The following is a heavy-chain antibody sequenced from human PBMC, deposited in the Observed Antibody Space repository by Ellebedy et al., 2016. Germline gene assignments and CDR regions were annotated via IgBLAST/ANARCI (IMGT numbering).Heavy chain of an antibody. V-gene: IGHV3-49*04. Sequence: GESLKISXAASGFSFSSYAMSWVRQAPGKGLEWVGFIRSKAYGGTTEYAASVKGRFTISRDDSKSIAYLQMNSLKTEDTAVYYCTTERGDMVIGEYYFDYWGQGTLVTVSS. CDR2: IRSKAYGGTT. CDR3: TTERGDMVIGEYYFDY. D-gene: IGHD3-10*01. J-gene: IGHJ4*02. CDR1: GFSFSSYA.